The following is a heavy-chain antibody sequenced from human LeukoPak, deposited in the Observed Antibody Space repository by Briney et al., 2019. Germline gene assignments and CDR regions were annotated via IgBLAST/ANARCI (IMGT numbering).Heavy chain of an antibody. CDR3: ATRDSSGWYERY. CDR1: GFTFSSYA. J-gene: IGHJ4*02. CDR2: ISGSGGSA. V-gene: IGHV3-23*01. Sequence: GGSLRLSCAASGFTFSSYAMSWVRQAPGKGLEWVSAISGSGGSAYYADSVKGRFTISRDNSKNTLYLQMNSLRAEDTAVYYCATRDSSGWYERYWGQGTLVTVSS. D-gene: IGHD6-19*01.